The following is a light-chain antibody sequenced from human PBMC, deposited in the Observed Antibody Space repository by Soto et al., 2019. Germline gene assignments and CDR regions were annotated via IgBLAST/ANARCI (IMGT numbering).Light chain of an antibody. V-gene: IGKV4-1*01. J-gene: IGKJ4*01. CDR1: QSVLYSSNNKNY. Sequence: DIVMTQSPDSLAVSLGERATINCKSSQSVLYSSNNKNYLAWYQQKPGQPPNLLIYWASTRESGVPDRFSGSGSETDFTLTISNLQAEDVAVYFCQQYYSPPLTFGGGTKVETK. CDR3: QQYYSPPLT. CDR2: WAS.